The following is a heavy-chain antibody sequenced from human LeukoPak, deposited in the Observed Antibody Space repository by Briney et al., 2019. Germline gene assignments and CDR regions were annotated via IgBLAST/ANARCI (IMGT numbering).Heavy chain of an antibody. Sequence: GGTLRLSCAASGFTFSSYGMSWVRQAPGKGLEWASAISGSGGSTYYADSVKGRFTISRDNSKNTLYLQMNSLRAEDTAVYYCAKVLQIEYGESPDYWGQGTLVTVSS. CDR2: ISGSGGST. D-gene: IGHD3-10*01. V-gene: IGHV3-23*01. CDR1: GFTFSSYG. J-gene: IGHJ4*02. CDR3: AKVLQIEYGESPDY.